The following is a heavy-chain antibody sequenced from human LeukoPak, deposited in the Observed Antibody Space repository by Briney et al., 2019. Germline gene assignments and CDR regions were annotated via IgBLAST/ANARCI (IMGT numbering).Heavy chain of an antibody. J-gene: IGHJ4*02. Sequence: GGSLRLSCAASGFTFSDHYMAWVRQAPGKGLEWVGRIRDKGNSYTTEYAPSVKGRFTISRDDSKNSLYLQMNSLKTEDTAVYYCTRDRSGSYEGDFDYWGQGTLVTVSS. CDR1: GFTFSDHY. CDR3: TRDRSGSYEGDFDY. CDR2: IRDKGNSYTT. D-gene: IGHD1-26*01. V-gene: IGHV3-72*01.